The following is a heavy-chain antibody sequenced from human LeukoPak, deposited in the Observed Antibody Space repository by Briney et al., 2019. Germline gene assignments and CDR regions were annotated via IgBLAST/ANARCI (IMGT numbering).Heavy chain of an antibody. D-gene: IGHD5-24*01. CDR3: ARESTPLRGAFDP. Sequence: GGSLRLSCADSGFTVRNNHMSWVRQAPGKGLAWVSVIDSRDSTYHADSLKGRFTISRHTSKNTLYLQMNSLRAEDTAVYYCARESTPLRGAFDPWGPGTLVTVSS. CDR1: GFTVRNNH. V-gene: IGHV3-53*04. CDR2: IDSRDST. J-gene: IGHJ5*02.